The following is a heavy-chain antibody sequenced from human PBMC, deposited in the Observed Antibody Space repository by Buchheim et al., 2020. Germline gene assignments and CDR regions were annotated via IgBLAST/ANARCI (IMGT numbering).Heavy chain of an antibody. J-gene: IGHJ5*02. Sequence: QVQLVESGGGVVQPGRSLRLSCAASGFTFSSYGMHWVRQAPGKGLEWVAVIWYDGSNKYYADSVKGRFTISRDNSKNTLSLQMNSLRAEDTAVYYCARDPAGKQLVYWFDPWGQGTL. D-gene: IGHD6-6*01. V-gene: IGHV3-33*01. CDR3: ARDPAGKQLVYWFDP. CDR1: GFTFSSYG. CDR2: IWYDGSNK.